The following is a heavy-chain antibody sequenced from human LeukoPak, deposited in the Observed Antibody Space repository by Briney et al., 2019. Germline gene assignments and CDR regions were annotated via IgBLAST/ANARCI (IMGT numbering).Heavy chain of an antibody. V-gene: IGHV3-23*01. J-gene: IGHJ4*02. Sequence: PGGSLRLSCAASGFTFSYYAMSWVRQAPGKGLEWVSGISDSGSDTYYADSVKGRFTISRDNSKNTLYLQMNSLRAEDTAVYYCASLDRSGYNYDSPFDYWGQGTLVPVSS. CDR1: GFTFSYYA. D-gene: IGHD5-24*01. CDR2: ISDSGSDT. CDR3: ASLDRSGYNYDSPFDY.